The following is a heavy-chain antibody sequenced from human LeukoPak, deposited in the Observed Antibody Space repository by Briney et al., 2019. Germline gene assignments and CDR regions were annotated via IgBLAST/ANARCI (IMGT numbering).Heavy chain of an antibody. CDR3: ARWGRYSSGYNDAFDL. V-gene: IGHV6-1*01. Sequence: SQTLSLTCAISGDSVSSNSAAWNWIRQSPSRGLEWLGRTYYRSKWYNDYAVSVKSRMTINPDTSKNQFSLQLNSVTPEDTAVYYCARWGRYSSGYNDAFDLWGQGTMVTVSS. J-gene: IGHJ3*01. D-gene: IGHD3-22*01. CDR2: TYYRSKWYN. CDR1: GDSVSSNSAA.